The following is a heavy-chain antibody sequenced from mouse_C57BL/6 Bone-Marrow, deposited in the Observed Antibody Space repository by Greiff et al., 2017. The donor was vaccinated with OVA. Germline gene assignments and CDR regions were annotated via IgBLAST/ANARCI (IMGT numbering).Heavy chain of an antibody. CDR2: SRNKANDYTT. CDR1: GFTFSDFY. V-gene: IGHV7-1*01. Sequence: EVQLVESGGGLVQSGRSLRLSCATSGFTFSDFYMEWVRQAPGKGLEWIAASRNKANDYTTEYSASVKGRFIVSRDTSQSILYLQMNALRAEDTAIYYCARGSYYGSSYDYAMDYWGQGTSVTVSS. J-gene: IGHJ4*01. D-gene: IGHD1-1*01. CDR3: ARGSYYGSSYDYAMDY.